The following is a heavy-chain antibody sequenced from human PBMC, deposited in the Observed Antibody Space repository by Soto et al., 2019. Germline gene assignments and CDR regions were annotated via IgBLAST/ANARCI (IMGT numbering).Heavy chain of an antibody. J-gene: IGHJ6*02. Sequence: EVQLLESGGGLVQPGESLRLSCEASGFTFSRFAMSWVRQAPGKGLEWVSGITGDGRNTYYANSMEGRFTVSRDNAKDTMYLQMNSLRADDTAVYYCAKGGPSLGGTGRGAMDVWGQGTTVTVSS. CDR1: GFTFSRFA. CDR2: ITGDGRNT. D-gene: IGHD3-16*01. CDR3: AKGGPSLGGTGRGAMDV. V-gene: IGHV3-23*01.